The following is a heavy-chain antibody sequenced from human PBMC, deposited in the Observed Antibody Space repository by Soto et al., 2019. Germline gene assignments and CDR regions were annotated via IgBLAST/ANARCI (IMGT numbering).Heavy chain of an antibody. J-gene: IGHJ4*02. CDR1: GFTFSSYG. CDR2: IWYDGSNK. Sequence: QVQLVESGGVVVQPGRSLRLSCAASGFTFSSYGMHWVRQAPGKGLELVAVIWYDGSNKYYADSVKGRFTIPRDNSKNTLYLQMNSLRAEDTAVYYCSREDDSSGYPQYYFDYWGQGTLVTVSS. D-gene: IGHD3-22*01. CDR3: SREDDSSGYPQYYFDY. V-gene: IGHV3-33*01.